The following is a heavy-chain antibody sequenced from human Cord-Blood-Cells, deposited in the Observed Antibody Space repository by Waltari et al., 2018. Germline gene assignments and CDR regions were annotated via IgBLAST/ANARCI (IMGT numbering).Heavy chain of an antibody. V-gene: IGHV4-59*01. Sequence: QVQLQESGPGLVKPSETLSLTCTVSGGSISSYYWSWIRQPPGKGLEWIGYIYYSGSPNHHHSLKSRVSISVDTSKNRFSLKLSSVNAADTAVYYCAGDRRYYGSGSYAFDIWGQGTMVTVSS. D-gene: IGHD3-10*01. CDR3: AGDRRYYGSGSYAFDI. CDR1: GGSISSYY. J-gene: IGHJ3*02. CDR2: IYYSGSP.